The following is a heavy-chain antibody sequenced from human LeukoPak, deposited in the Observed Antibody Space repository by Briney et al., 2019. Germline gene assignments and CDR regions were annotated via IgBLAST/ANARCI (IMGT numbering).Heavy chain of an antibody. CDR1: GGSFSGYY. J-gene: IGHJ5*02. CDR3: ARQTRYCSSTSCYNWFDP. Sequence: SETLSLTCAVYGGSFSGYYWSWIRQPPGKGLEWIGEINHSGSTNYNPSLKSRVTISVDTSKNQFSLNLSSVTAADTAVYYCARQTRYCSSTSCYNWFDPWGQGTLVTVSS. V-gene: IGHV4-34*01. D-gene: IGHD2-2*01. CDR2: INHSGST.